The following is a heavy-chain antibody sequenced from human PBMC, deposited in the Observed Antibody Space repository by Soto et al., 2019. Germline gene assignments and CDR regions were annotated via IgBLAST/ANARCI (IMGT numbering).Heavy chain of an antibody. CDR3: ARVSMVRGVGIMPKNHYYMDV. D-gene: IGHD3-10*01. CDR2: ISSGGNTI. J-gene: IGHJ6*03. Sequence: QVQLVESGGGLVKPGGSLRLSCAASGFTFSDYYMSWVRQAPGKGLEWVSYISSGGNTIYYADSVKGRFTISRDNAKNSLYLQMNSLRAEDTAVYYCARVSMVRGVGIMPKNHYYMDVWGKGTTVTVSS. CDR1: GFTFSDYY. V-gene: IGHV3-11*01.